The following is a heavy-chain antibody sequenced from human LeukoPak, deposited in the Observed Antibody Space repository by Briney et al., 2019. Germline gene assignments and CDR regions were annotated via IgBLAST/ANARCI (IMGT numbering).Heavy chain of an antibody. CDR3: ARRDLYCSGGSCYSGYFDY. CDR2: INHSGST. V-gene: IGHV4-34*01. D-gene: IGHD2-15*01. Sequence: SETLSLTCAVYGGSFSGYYWSWLRQPPGKGLEWIGEINHSGSTNYNPSLKSRVTISVDTSKNQFSLKLSSVTAADTAVYYCARRDLYCSGGSCYSGYFDYWGQGTLVTVSS. CDR1: GGSFSGYY. J-gene: IGHJ4*02.